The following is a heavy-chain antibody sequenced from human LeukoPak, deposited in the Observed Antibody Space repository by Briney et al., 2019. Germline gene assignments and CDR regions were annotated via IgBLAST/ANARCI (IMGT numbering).Heavy chain of an antibody. D-gene: IGHD5-12*01. J-gene: IGHJ4*02. V-gene: IGHV1-2*02. Sequence: ASVKVSCTASGYTFTGYYMHWVRQAPGQGLEWMGWIDPNSGGTNYAQKFQGRVTMTRDTSISTAYMELSRLRSDDTAVYYCARVYSGYAVYFDYWGQGTLVTVSS. CDR1: GYTFTGYY. CDR3: ARVYSGYAVYFDY. CDR2: IDPNSGGT.